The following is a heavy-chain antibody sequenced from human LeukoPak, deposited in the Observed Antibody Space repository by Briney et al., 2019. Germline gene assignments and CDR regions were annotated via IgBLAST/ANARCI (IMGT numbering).Heavy chain of an antibody. CDR2: INPNSGGT. Sequence: ASVKVSCKASGYTFTGYYMHWVRQAPGQGLEWMGWINPNSGGTNYAQKFQGRVTMTRDTSISTAYMELSRLRSDDTAVYYCARGGDEYSSSSGAFDIWGQGTMVTVSS. D-gene: IGHD6-6*01. CDR3: ARGGDEYSSSSGAFDI. V-gene: IGHV1-2*02. J-gene: IGHJ3*02. CDR1: GYTFTGYY.